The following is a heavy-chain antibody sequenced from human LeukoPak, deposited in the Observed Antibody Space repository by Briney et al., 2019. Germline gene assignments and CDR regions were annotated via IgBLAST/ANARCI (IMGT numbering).Heavy chain of an antibody. V-gene: IGHV4-59*01. CDR2: IYHSGST. CDR3: ARGGGYASPIGY. J-gene: IGHJ4*02. D-gene: IGHD5-12*01. CDR1: GGSISTYY. Sequence: PSETLSLTCTLSGGSISTYYWSWIRQPPGKGLEWIGYIYHSGSTNYNPSLKSRVTIPADTSKNQFSLKLSSVTAADTAVYYCARGGGYASPIGYWGQGALVTVSS.